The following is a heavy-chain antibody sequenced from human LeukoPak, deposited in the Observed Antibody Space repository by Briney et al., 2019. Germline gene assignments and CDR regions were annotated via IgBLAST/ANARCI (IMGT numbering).Heavy chain of an antibody. J-gene: IGHJ4*02. CDR3: ARDKDVYFDY. CDR2: ISSSSSYI. CDR1: GFTFSTYR. Sequence: GGSLRLCCVGTGFTFSTYRMNWVRQAPGKGLEWVSSISSSSSYIYYADSVKGRITISRDNAKNSLYLQMNSLRVEDTAVYYCARDKDVYFDYWGQGTLVTVSS. V-gene: IGHV3-21*01.